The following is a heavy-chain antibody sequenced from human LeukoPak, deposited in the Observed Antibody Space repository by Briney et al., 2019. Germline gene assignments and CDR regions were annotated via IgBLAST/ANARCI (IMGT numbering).Heavy chain of an antibody. V-gene: IGHV1-69*13. CDR3: ARVWHYYDSSGYFGHNWFDP. CDR1: GGTFSSYA. J-gene: IGHJ5*02. Sequence: SVKVSCKASGGTFSSYAISWVRQAPGQGLEWMGGIIPIFGTANYAQKFQGRVTITADESTSTAYMELSSLRSEDTAVYYCARVWHYYDSSGYFGHNWFDPWGQGTLVTVSS. D-gene: IGHD3-22*01. CDR2: IIPIFGTA.